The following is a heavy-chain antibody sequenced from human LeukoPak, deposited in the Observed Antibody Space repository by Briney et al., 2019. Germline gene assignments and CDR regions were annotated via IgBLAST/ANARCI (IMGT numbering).Heavy chain of an antibody. CDR3: AKGDKMLTWRRTYNRFDP. V-gene: IGHV3-30*02. D-gene: IGHD3-16*01. J-gene: IGHJ5*02. Sequence: AGGSLRLSCVGSGFDFSGFSMSWVRQAPGKGLEWVAFIRHEGSNKYYADSVKGRFTISRDNSKNTLYLQMNSLRAEDTAVYFCAKGDKMLTWRRTYNRFDPWGQGTLVTVSS. CDR1: GFDFSGFS. CDR2: IRHEGSNK.